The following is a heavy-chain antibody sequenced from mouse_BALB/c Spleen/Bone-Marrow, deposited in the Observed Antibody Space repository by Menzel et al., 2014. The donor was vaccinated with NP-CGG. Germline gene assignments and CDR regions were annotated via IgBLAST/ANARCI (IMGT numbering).Heavy chain of an antibody. CDR3: ARNYGYGKSFAY. V-gene: IGHV14-3*02. Sequence: VQLKESGAELAKPGASVKLSCTASGFNIKDTYMHWVKQRPEQGLEWIGRIDPANGNTKYDPKFQGEATITADTSSNTAYLQLSSLTSEDTAVYYCARNYGYGKSFAYWGQGTLVTVSA. D-gene: IGHD2-2*01. CDR2: IDPANGNT. CDR1: GFNIKDTY. J-gene: IGHJ3*01.